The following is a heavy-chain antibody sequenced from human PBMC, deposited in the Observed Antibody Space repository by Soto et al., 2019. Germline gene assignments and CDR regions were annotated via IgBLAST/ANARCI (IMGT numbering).Heavy chain of an antibody. Sequence: EVQLLESGGGLVQPGGSLRLSCAASGFTFSSYAMSWVRQAPGKGLEWVSAISGSGGRTYYADSVKGRFTISRDNSKNALYLHMNSLRAEDTAVYYCAEGRGWFGALDYWGQGTLVTVSS. D-gene: IGHD3-10*01. CDR3: AEGRGWFGALDY. CDR2: ISGSGGRT. V-gene: IGHV3-23*01. J-gene: IGHJ4*02. CDR1: GFTFSSYA.